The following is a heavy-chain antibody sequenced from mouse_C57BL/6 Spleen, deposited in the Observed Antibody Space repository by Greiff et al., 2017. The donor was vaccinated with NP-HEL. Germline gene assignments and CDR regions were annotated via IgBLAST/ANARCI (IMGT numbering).Heavy chain of an antibody. D-gene: IGHD2-1*01. Sequence: EVKLMESEGGLVQPGSSMKLSCTASGFTFSDYYMAWVRQVPEKGLEWVANINYDGSSTYYLDSLKSRFIISRDNAKNILYLQMSSLKSEDTATYYCARDGEDGNYFYAMDYWGQGTSVTVSS. CDR3: ARDGEDGNYFYAMDY. V-gene: IGHV5-16*01. J-gene: IGHJ4*01. CDR2: INYDGSST. CDR1: GFTFSDYY.